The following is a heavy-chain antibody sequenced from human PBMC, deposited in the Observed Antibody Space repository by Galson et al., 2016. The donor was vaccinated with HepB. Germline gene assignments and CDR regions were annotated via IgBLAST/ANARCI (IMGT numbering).Heavy chain of an antibody. Sequence: SVKVSCKASGYTFTMYGISWVRQAPGQGLEWMGWISYNGNTKNAQKFQDRLIMTTDTSTTTANMELRSLRFDDTAVYYCAKDEGSPDVYYGLDVWGQGTTVTVSS. CDR2: ISYNGNT. J-gene: IGHJ6*02. CDR3: AKDEGSPDVYYGLDV. CDR1: GYTFTMYG. V-gene: IGHV1-18*04. D-gene: IGHD2-15*01.